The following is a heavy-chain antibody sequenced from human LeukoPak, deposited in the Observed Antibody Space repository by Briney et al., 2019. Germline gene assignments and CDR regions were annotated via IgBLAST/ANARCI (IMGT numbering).Heavy chain of an antibody. CDR3: ARQQWLVGEGRFDP. J-gene: IGHJ5*02. CDR1: GASISSSNW. Sequence: SGTLSLTCAVSGASISSSNWWSWVRQPPGRGLEWIGEIYHSGGTNYTPSLKSRVTTSIDRSKNQFSLKLSSVTAADTAVYYCARQQWLVGEGRFDPWGQGTLVTVSS. CDR2: IYHSGGT. D-gene: IGHD6-19*01. V-gene: IGHV4-4*02.